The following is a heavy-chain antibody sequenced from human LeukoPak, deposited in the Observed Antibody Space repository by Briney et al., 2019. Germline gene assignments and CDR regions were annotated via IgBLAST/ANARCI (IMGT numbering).Heavy chain of an antibody. Sequence: ASVKVSCKASGYTFTGYYMHWVRQAPGQGLEWMGWINPNSGGTNYAQKFQGRVTMTRDTSISTAYMELSRLRSDDTAVYYCARGGGEYSYGLYYFDYWGQGTLVTVSS. CDR3: ARGGGEYSYGLYYFDY. V-gene: IGHV1-2*02. J-gene: IGHJ4*02. D-gene: IGHD5-18*01. CDR2: INPNSGGT. CDR1: GYTFTGYY.